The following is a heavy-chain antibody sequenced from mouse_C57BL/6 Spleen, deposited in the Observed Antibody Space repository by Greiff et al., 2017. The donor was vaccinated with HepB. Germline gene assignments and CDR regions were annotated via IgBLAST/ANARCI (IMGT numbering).Heavy chain of an antibody. J-gene: IGHJ3*01. D-gene: IGHD3-2*02. Sequence: VQLKQSGPELVKPGASVKISCKASGYTFTDYYMNWVKQSHGKSLEWIGDINPNNGGTSYNQKFKGKATLTVDKSSSTAYMELRSLTSEDSAVYYCARGSGPLFAYWGQGTLVTVSA. CDR1: GYTFTDYY. CDR2: INPNNGGT. V-gene: IGHV1-26*01. CDR3: ARGSGPLFAY.